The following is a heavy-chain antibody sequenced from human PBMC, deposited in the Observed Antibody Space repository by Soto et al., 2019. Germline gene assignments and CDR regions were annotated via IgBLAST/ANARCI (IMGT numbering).Heavy chain of an antibody. Sequence: SVKVSCKASGGTFSSYVISWVRQAPGQGLEWMGGVIPIFGTANYAQKFQGRVTITADESTSTAYMELSSLRSEDTAVYYCAREVLTGTTSYYGMDVWGQGTTVTVSS. J-gene: IGHJ6*02. V-gene: IGHV1-69*13. D-gene: IGHD1-7*01. CDR1: GGTFSSYV. CDR3: AREVLTGTTSYYGMDV. CDR2: VIPIFGTA.